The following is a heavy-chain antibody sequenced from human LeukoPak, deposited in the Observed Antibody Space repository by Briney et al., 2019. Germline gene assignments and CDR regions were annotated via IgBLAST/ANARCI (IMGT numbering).Heavy chain of an antibody. J-gene: IGHJ4*02. D-gene: IGHD3-22*01. CDR2: VKSKSDGGTT. CDR1: GFTFSNAW. V-gene: IGHV3-15*01. Sequence: PGGSLRLSCAASGFTFSNAWMSWVRQAPGKGLEWVGLVKSKSDGGTTDYAAPVKGRFTISRDDSKNTLYLQMNSLRAEDTAVYYCAKDSRYYDSSGLFDYWGQGTLVTVSS. CDR3: AKDSRYYDSSGLFDY.